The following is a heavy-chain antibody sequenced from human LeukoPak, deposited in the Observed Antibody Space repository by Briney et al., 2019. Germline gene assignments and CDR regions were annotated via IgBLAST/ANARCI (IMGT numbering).Heavy chain of an antibody. CDR1: GGTFSSYA. J-gene: IGHJ3*02. V-gene: IGHV1-69*10. CDR2: IIPVLDIV. Sequence: ASVKVSCKASGGTFSSYAISWVRQAPGQGLEWMGRIIPVLDIVDYAQRLQGRVTITADTSTSTAYMELRSLRSEDTAVYYCARGMGYSYGHPQGAFDIWGQGTMVTVSS. D-gene: IGHD5-18*01. CDR3: ARGMGYSYGHPQGAFDI.